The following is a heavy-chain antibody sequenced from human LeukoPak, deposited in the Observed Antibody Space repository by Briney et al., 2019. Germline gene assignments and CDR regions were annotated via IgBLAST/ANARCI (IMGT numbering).Heavy chain of an antibody. V-gene: IGHV3-7*01. CDR1: GFTFSSYW. CDR3: ARDWGTGYYGMDV. Sequence: PGGSLRLSCAASGFTFSSYWMSRVRQAPGKGLEWVANIKQDGSEKYYVDSVKGRFTISRDNAKNSLYLQMNSLRAEDTAVYYCARDWGTGYYGMDVWGQGTTVTLSS. CDR2: IKQDGSEK. D-gene: IGHD7-27*01. J-gene: IGHJ6*02.